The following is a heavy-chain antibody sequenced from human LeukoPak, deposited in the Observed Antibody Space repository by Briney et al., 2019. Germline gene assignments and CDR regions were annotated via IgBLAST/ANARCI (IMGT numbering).Heavy chain of an antibody. J-gene: IGHJ5*02. V-gene: IGHV3-23*01. CDR2: ISGSGGST. D-gene: IGHD6-6*01. CDR3: AKDPYSSSPNNWFDP. Sequence: GGSLRLSCAASGFTFSSYAMSWVRQAPGKGLEWVSAISGSGGSTYYADSVKGRFTISRDNSKNTLYLQMNSLRAEDTAAYYCAKDPYSSSPNNWFDPWGQGTLVTVSS. CDR1: GFTFSSYA.